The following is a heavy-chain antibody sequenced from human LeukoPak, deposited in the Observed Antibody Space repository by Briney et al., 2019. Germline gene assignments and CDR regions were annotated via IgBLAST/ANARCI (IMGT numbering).Heavy chain of an antibody. CDR1: GFTFSSFE. CDR2: ISGSGSSI. V-gene: IGHV3-48*03. CDR3: ARDTAGPSGYFNYYYYYMDV. D-gene: IGHD3-22*01. Sequence: PGGSLRLSCAASGFTFSSFEMNWVRQAPGKGLEWISYISGSGSSIYYADSVKGRFTISRDNAKNSLYLQMNSLRAEDTAVYYCARDTAGPSGYFNYYYYYMDVWGSGTTVTVSS. J-gene: IGHJ6*03.